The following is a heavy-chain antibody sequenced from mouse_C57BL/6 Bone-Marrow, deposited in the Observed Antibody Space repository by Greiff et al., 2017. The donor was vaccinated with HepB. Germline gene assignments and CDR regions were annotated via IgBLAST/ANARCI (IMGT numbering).Heavy chain of an antibody. CDR3: TTLIYYGSYWYFDV. D-gene: IGHD1-1*01. J-gene: IGHJ1*03. CDR2: IDPENGDT. V-gene: IGHV14-4*01. CDR1: GFNIKDDY. Sequence: EVQLKESGAELVRTGASVKLSCTASGFNIKDDYMHWVKQRPEQGLEWIGWIDPENGDTEYASKFQGKATITADTSSNTAYLQLSSLTSEDTAVYYCTTLIYYGSYWYFDVWGTGTTVTVSS.